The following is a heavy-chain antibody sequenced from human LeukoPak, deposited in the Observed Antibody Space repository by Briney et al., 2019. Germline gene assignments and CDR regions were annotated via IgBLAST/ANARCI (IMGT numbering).Heavy chain of an antibody. Sequence: ASVKVSCKASGYTFTGYYMHWVRQAPGQGLEWMGWINPNSGGTNYAQKFQGRVTMTRDTSISTAYMELSSLRSEDTAVYYCARAVRRGEIERYWGQGTLVTVSS. CDR3: ARAVRRGEIERY. D-gene: IGHD3-10*01. CDR2: INPNSGGT. V-gene: IGHV1-2*02. CDR1: GYTFTGYY. J-gene: IGHJ4*02.